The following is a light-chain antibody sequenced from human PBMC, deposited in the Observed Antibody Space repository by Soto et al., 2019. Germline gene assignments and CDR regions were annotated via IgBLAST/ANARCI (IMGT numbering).Light chain of an antibody. Sequence: EIVLTQSPATLSLSPGERATLSCRASQSVTSSYLAWYQHKPGHAPRLLIYGASNRATGIPGRFSGSGSGTDFTLTISRLEPEDFAVYYCQQYGGAMYTFGQGTKLEI. CDR1: QSVTSSY. V-gene: IGKV3-20*01. CDR2: GAS. J-gene: IGKJ2*01. CDR3: QQYGGAMYT.